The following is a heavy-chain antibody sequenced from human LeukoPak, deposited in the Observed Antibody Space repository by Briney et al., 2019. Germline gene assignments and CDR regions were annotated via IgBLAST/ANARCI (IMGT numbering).Heavy chain of an antibody. Sequence: GGSLRLSCAASGFTFSSYAMSWVRQAPGKGLEWVSAISGSGGSTYYADSVKGRFTISRDHSKNTLYLQMNSLTAEYTAVYYCAKMYLHGVSSSWAHVDYWGQGTLVTVSS. V-gene: IGHV3-23*01. D-gene: IGHD6-13*01. CDR2: ISGSGGST. CDR1: GFTFSSYA. CDR3: AKMYLHGVSSSWAHVDY. J-gene: IGHJ4*02.